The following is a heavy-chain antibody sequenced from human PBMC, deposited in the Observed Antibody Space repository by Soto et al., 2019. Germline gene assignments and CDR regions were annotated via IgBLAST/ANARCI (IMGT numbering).Heavy chain of an antibody. CDR3: ARGPAAYAVLRYFDWLRNWFDS. D-gene: IGHD3-9*01. Sequence: SETLSLTCAVYGGCFSGYYWSWIRQPPGKGLEWIGEINHSGSTNYNPSLKSRVTISVDTSKNQFSLKLSSVTAADTAVYYCARGPAAYAVLRYFDWLRNWFDSWGQGTLVTVSS. CDR2: INHSGST. V-gene: IGHV4-34*01. CDR1: GGCFSGYY. J-gene: IGHJ5*01.